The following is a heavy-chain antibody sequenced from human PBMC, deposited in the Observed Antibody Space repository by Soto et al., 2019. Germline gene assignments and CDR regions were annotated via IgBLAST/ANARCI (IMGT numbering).Heavy chain of an antibody. CDR3: AKVSGSGWTYYYYGMDV. J-gene: IGHJ6*02. V-gene: IGHV3-30*18. D-gene: IGHD6-19*01. CDR2: ISYDGSNK. CDR1: GFTFSSYG. Sequence: QVQLVESGGGVVQPGRSLRLSCAASGFTFSSYGMHWVRQAPGKGLEWVAVISYDGSNKYYADSAKGRFTISRDNSKNTLYLQMNSLRAEDTAVYYCAKVSGSGWTYYYYGMDVWGQGTTVTVSS.